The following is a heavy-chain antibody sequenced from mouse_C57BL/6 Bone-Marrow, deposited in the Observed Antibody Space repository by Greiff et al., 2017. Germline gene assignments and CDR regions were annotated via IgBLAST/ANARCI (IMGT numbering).Heavy chain of an antibody. Sequence: DVHLVESGGGLVQPGESLKLSCESNEYEFPSHDMSWVRKTPEKRLELVAAINSDGGSTYYPDTMERRFIISSDNTKKTLYLQMSSLRSEDTALYYCATRGYDYDWFAYWGQGTLVTVSA. V-gene: IGHV5-2*01. CDR2: INSDGGST. J-gene: IGHJ3*01. CDR1: EYEFPSHD. CDR3: ATRGYDYDWFAY. D-gene: IGHD2-4*01.